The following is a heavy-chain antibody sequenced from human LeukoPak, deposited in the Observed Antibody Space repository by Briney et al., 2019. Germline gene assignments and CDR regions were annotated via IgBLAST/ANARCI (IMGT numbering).Heavy chain of an antibody. CDR2: ISGSGDFT. J-gene: IGHJ4*02. V-gene: IGHV3-23*01. D-gene: IGHD1-26*01. Sequence: GGSLRLSCAASGFTFTNYGMSWVRQAPGKGLEWVSDISGSGDFTYYADSVKGRFTISRDNSKNTLYLQMNSLRAGDTAVYYCAMATWVGGLDYWGQGTLVTVSS. CDR3: AMATWVGGLDY. CDR1: GFTFTNYG.